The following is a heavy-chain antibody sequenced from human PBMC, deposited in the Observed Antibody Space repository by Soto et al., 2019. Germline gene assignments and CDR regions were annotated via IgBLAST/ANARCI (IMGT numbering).Heavy chain of an antibody. V-gene: IGHV3-30*18. CDR2: ISNDGSNK. CDR1: GFTFRTYG. Sequence: GGSLRLSCAASGFTFRTYGIHWVRQAPGKGLEWVAVISNDGSNKYYADSVKGRFTISRDNSKNTLYLQMNSLRPEDTAVYYCAKDMGSGSTLSWYFDYWGQGTLVTVSS. D-gene: IGHD6-19*01. CDR3: AKDMGSGSTLSWYFDY. J-gene: IGHJ4*02.